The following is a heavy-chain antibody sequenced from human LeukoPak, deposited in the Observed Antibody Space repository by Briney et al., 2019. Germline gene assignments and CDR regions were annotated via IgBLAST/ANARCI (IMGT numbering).Heavy chain of an antibody. CDR1: GFTFSSYW. J-gene: IGHJ4*02. CDR2: INSDVSTI. CDR3: ARAASYRFVY. Sequence: RRSLRLSCAAAGFTFSSYWVQWVSQPPGRWLEWVARINSDVSTINHADSVRGRFTISRDNPENTLYLQMSSLRAEDTAIYFCARAASYRFVYWGQGTLVTVSS. V-gene: IGHV3-74*01.